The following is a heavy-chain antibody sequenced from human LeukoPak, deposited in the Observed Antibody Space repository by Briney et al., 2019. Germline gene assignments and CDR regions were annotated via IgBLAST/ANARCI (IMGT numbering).Heavy chain of an antibody. CDR2: FHTSGST. Sequence: PSETLSLTCTVSGGSISSYYWSWIRQPAGKGLEWIGRFHTSGSTNYNPSLKRRVTMSEDASKNQFSLKLSSVTAADTAVYYCARVYSSSWGIDYWGQGTLVTVSS. CDR3: ARVYSSSWGIDY. V-gene: IGHV4-4*07. J-gene: IGHJ4*02. D-gene: IGHD6-13*01. CDR1: GGSISSYY.